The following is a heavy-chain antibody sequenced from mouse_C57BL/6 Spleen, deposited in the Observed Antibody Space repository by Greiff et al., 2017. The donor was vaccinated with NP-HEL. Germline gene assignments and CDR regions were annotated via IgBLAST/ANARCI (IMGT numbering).Heavy chain of an antibody. D-gene: IGHD2-3*01. CDR1: GYTFTDYY. J-gene: IGHJ3*01. V-gene: IGHV1-22*01. CDR3: ASEDGYCGFAC. CDR2: INPNNGGT. Sequence: VQLQQSGPELVKPGASVKMSCKASGYTFTDYYMHWVKQSHGKSLEWIGYINPNNGGTSYNQKFKGKATLTVNKSSSTAYMELRSLTSEDSAVYSCASEDGYCGFACWGQGTLVTIAA.